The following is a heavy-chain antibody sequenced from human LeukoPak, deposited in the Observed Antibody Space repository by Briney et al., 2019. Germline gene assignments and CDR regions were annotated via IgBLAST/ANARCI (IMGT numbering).Heavy chain of an antibody. CDR1: GGSISSYY. V-gene: IGHV4-59*08. D-gene: IGHD2-2*01. CDR3: ARLGYCSSTSCYAATDAFDI. CDR2: IYYSGST. J-gene: IGHJ3*02. Sequence: SETLSLTCTVSGGSISSYYWSWIRQPPGKGLEWIGYIYYSGSTNYNPSLKSRVTISVDTSKNQFSLKLGSVTAADTAVYYCARLGYCSSTSCYAATDAFDIWGQGTMVTVSS.